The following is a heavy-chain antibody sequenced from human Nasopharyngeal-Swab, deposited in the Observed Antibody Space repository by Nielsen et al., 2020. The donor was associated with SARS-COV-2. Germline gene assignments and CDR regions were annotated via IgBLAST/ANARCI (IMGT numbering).Heavy chain of an antibody. CDR2: IYYSGFT. D-gene: IGHD1-26*01. CDR1: GASISSSDYY. V-gene: IGHV4-30-4*01. Sequence: SETLSLTCTVSGASISSSDYYWSWIRQPPGKGLEWIGCIYYSGFTYYNPSLRSRVTISLDMSQTQFSLKVISVTAADTAVYYCARAKKFGGTWEHTDYWGQGTLDTVSS. CDR3: ARAKKFGGTWEHTDY. J-gene: IGHJ4*02.